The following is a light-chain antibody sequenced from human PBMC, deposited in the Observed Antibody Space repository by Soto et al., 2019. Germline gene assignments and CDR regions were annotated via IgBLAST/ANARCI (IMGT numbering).Light chain of an antibody. J-gene: IGKJ4*01. V-gene: IGKV2-28*01. CDR2: LGS. Sequence: DIVMTQSPLSLPVTPGEPASISCRSSQSLLHSNGYNYLDWYLQKPGQSPQLLIYLGSNRSSGVPDRFSGSCSGTDFTLKISRVEAEDVGVYYCRQALPTPLFGGGTKVEIK. CDR3: RQALPTPL. CDR1: QSLLHSNGYNY.